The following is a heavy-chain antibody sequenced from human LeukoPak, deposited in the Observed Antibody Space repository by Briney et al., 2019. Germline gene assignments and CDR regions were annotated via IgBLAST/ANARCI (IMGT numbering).Heavy chain of an antibody. Sequence: KSSETLSLTCAVYGGSFSGYYWSWIRQPPGKGLEWIGEINHSGSTNYNPSHKSRVTISVDTSKNQFSPKLSSVTAADTAVYYCAARNYWGQGTLVTVSS. V-gene: IGHV4-34*01. CDR1: GGSFSGYY. J-gene: IGHJ4*02. CDR2: INHSGST. CDR3: AARNY.